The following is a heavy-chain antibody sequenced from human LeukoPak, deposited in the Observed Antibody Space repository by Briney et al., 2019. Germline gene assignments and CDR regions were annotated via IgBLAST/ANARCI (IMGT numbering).Heavy chain of an antibody. Sequence: ASVKVSCKASGYTFTGYYMHWVRQAPGQGLEWMGRINPSSGGTNYAQKFQGRVTMTRDTSISTAYMELSRLRSDDTAVYYCARVNRGSSFDYWGQGTLVTVSS. CDR3: ARVNRGSSFDY. CDR1: GYTFTGYY. V-gene: IGHV1-2*06. J-gene: IGHJ4*02. CDR2: INPSSGGT. D-gene: IGHD1-14*01.